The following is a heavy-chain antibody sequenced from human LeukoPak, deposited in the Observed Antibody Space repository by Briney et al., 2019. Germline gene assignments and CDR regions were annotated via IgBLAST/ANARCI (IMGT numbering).Heavy chain of an antibody. V-gene: IGHV4-34*01. Sequence: SQTLSLTCAVYGGSSSGYYWTWIRQPPGKGLEWIGEINHSGSPNYNPSLKSRVTMSVYTSKNQFSLKLSSVTAADTAVYYCARGPPYYYDGSGYYYFDYWGQETLVTVSS. J-gene: IGHJ4*02. CDR3: ARGPPYYYDGSGYYYFDY. CDR1: GGSSSGYY. D-gene: IGHD3-22*01. CDR2: INHSGSP.